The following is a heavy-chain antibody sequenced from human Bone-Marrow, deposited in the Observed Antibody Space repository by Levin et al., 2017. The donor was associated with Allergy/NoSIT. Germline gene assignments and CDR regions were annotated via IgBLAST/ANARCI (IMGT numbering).Heavy chain of an antibody. D-gene: IGHD3-9*01. V-gene: IGHV3-15*07. J-gene: IGHJ6*02. CDR1: GFTFSNAW. Sequence: GGSLRLSCAASGFTFSNAWMNWVRQAPGKGLEWVGRIKSKTDGGTTDYAAPVKGRFTISRDDSKNTLYLQMNSLKTEDTAVYYCTTTLRYNDYYYYGMDVWGQGTTVTVSS. CDR2: IKSKTDGGTT. CDR3: TTTLRYNDYYYYGMDV.